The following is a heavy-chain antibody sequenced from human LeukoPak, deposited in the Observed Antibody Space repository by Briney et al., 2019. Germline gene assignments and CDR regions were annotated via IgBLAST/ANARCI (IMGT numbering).Heavy chain of an antibody. CDR2: IYTSGGT. CDR1: GGSISSGYYY. J-gene: IGHJ3*02. CDR3: ARRTNGFDI. Sequence: SETLSLTCTVSGGSISSGYYYWNWIRQPAGKGLEWIGRIYTSGGTNYNPSLKSRVTISLDTSKNQCSLKLTSVTAAGTAVYYCARRTNGFDIWGQGTMVTVSS. D-gene: IGHD3/OR15-3a*01. V-gene: IGHV4-61*02.